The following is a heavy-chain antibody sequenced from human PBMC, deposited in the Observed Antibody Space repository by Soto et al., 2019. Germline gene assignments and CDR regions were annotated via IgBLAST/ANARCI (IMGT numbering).Heavy chain of an antibody. CDR1: GFTFSSYS. J-gene: IGHJ4*02. D-gene: IGHD2-15*01. CDR2: ISSSSSTI. Sequence: EVQLVESGGGLVQPGGSLRLSCAASGFTFSSYSMNWVRQAPGKGLEWVSYISSSSSTIYYADSVKGRFTISRDNAKNSLYLQMNSLRAEDTAVYCCAREGRLVELDYWGQGTLVTVSS. CDR3: AREGRLVELDY. V-gene: IGHV3-48*01.